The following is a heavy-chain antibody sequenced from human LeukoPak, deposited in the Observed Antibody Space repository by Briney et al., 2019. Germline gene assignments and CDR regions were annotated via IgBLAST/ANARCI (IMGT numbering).Heavy chain of an antibody. D-gene: IGHD3-22*01. CDR2: IYYSGST. J-gene: IGHJ4*02. CDR3: ARRTYFYDSSGYYFDY. Sequence: SETLSLXCTVSGGSISSYYWSWIRQPPGKGLECIGYIYYSGSTNYNPSLKSRVTISVDTSKNQFSLKLSSVIAADTAVYYCARRTYFYDSSGYYFDYWGQGTLVTVSS. V-gene: IGHV4-59*01. CDR1: GGSISSYY.